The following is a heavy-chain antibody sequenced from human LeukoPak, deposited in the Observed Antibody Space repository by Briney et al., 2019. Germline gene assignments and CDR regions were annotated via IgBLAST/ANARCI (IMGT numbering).Heavy chain of an antibody. CDR2: IYHSGST. CDR3: ARVTGIAVAGSIDY. J-gene: IGHJ4*02. V-gene: IGHV4-4*02. Sequence: SATLSPTCAVSGGSISSSNWWSCVRQPPGKGLAWIGEIYHSGSTNYNPSLKSRVTISVDKSKNQFSLKLSSVTAAETAVYYCARVTGIAVAGSIDYWGQGTLVTVSS. CDR1: GGSISSSNW. D-gene: IGHD6-19*01.